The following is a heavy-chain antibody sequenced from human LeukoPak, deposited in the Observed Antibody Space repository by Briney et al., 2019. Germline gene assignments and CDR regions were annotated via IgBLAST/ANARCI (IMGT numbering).Heavy chain of an antibody. J-gene: IGHJ4*02. CDR1: GFTFSDSG. Sequence: PGGSLRLSCAASGFTFSDSGMHWVRQAPAKGLEWVGRMRSKTQNYATAYAASVKGRFTISRDDSKNTAFLQKNSLKTEDTAVYYCTNYDDSSDLWGYWGQGTLVTVSS. V-gene: IGHV3-73*01. CDR2: MRSKTQNYAT. D-gene: IGHD3-22*01. CDR3: TNYDDSSDLWGY.